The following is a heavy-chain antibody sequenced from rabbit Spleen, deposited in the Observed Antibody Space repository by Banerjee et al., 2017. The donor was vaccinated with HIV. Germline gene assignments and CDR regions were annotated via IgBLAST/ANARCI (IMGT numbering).Heavy chain of an antibody. V-gene: IGHV1S40*01. Sequence: QSLEESGGDLVKPGASLTLTCTASGVSFSYSSYMCWVRQAPGKGLEWIACIDAGSSGFTYFATWAKGRFTISKNSSTTVTLQMTRLTAADTATYFCARDTSSSFSSYGMDLWGQGTLVPS. J-gene: IGHJ6*01. CDR3: ARDTSSSFSSYGMDL. CDR1: GVSFSYSSY. D-gene: IGHD1-1*01. CDR2: IDAGSSGFT.